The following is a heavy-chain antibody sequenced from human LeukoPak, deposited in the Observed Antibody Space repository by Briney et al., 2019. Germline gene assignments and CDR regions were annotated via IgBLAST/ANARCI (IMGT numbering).Heavy chain of an antibody. D-gene: IGHD3-22*01. CDR1: GGSFSGYY. J-gene: IGHJ4*02. CDR2: INHSGST. Sequence: SETLSLTCAIYGGSFSGYYWSWIRQPPGKGLEWIGEINHSGSTNYNPSLKSRVTISVDTSKNQFSLKLSSVTAADTAVYYCARVNYYDSSGLDYWGQGTLVTVSS. CDR3: ARVNYYDSSGLDY. V-gene: IGHV4-34*01.